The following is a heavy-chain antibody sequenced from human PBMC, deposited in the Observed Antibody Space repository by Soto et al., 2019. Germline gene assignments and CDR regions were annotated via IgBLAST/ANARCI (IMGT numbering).Heavy chain of an antibody. J-gene: IGHJ4*02. V-gene: IGHV4-4*07. CDR3: ARDIGSYAYGEGY. CDR2: VYSTGTT. CDR1: GGSINSYW. D-gene: IGHD3-10*01. Sequence: LSLTCSVSGGSINSYWWSWIRQPAGKGLEWIGRVYSTGTTDYNPSLNSRATMSVETSKNQFSLKLTSVTAADTAVYYCARDIGSYAYGEGYWGQGIQVTVSS.